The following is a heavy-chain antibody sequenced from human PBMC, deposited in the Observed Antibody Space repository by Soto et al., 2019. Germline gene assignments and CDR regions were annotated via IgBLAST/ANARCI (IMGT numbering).Heavy chain of an antibody. CDR2: INPKSGGT. CDR1: GYSFTDYV. CDR3: VKTYDGSGQPSHYFDP. V-gene: IGHV1-2*02. D-gene: IGHD3-22*01. J-gene: IGHJ5*02. Sequence: QVQLVQSGAEVKKPGASVKVSCEASGYSFTDYVIHWVRQAPGQGLEWMGWINPKSGGTNYAQVFRGRVTMTRDTSISTAYMAVSGLRSDDTATYYCVKTYDGSGQPSHYFDPWGQGTPVTVSS.